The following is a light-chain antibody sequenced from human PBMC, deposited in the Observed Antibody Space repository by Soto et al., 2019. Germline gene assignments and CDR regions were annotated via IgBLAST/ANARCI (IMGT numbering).Light chain of an antibody. CDR3: ETWASNTQV. J-gene: IGLJ2*01. CDR2: LEGSGSY. CDR1: SGHSSYI. V-gene: IGLV4-60*03. Sequence: QAVLTQSSSASASLGSSVKLTFTLSSGHSSYIIAWHQQQPGKAPRYLMKLEGSGSYNKGSGVPDRFSGSSSGADRYLTISNLQSEDEADYYCETWASNTQVFGGGTKLTVL.